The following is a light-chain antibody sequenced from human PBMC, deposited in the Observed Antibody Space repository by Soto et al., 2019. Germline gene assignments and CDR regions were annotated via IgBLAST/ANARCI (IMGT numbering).Light chain of an antibody. CDR1: SSNIGTGYN. CDR2: DNT. J-gene: IGLJ2*01. Sequence: QSVLTQPPSVSGAPGQRVTISCTGTSSNIGTGYNVHWYQQLPGTAPKLLIYDNTNRPSGVPDRFSGSKYGTSASLAITGLQAEDEGDYYCQSYDSGLSGSVFGGGTKLTVL. V-gene: IGLV1-40*01. CDR3: QSYDSGLSGSV.